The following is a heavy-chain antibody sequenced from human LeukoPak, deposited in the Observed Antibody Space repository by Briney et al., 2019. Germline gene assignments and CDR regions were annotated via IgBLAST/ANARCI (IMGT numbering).Heavy chain of an antibody. CDR3: ARQCGYGDYSYYFDY. Sequence: PSETLSLTCAVYGGSFGRDYCSWIRQPPGEGLEWIGEINQSGSARYNPSLKSRVTISVDTSKKQFSLKLSSVTAADTAVYYCARQCGYGDYSYYFDYWGQGTLVTVSS. D-gene: IGHD4-17*01. V-gene: IGHV4-34*01. CDR1: GGSFGRDY. CDR2: INQSGSA. J-gene: IGHJ4*02.